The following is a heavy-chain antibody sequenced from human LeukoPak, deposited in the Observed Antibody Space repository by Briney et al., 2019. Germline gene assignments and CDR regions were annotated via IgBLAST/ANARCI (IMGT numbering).Heavy chain of an antibody. D-gene: IGHD6-19*01. V-gene: IGHV4-4*07. CDR3: ARGDDSSGWYEAWFDP. CDR2: IYTNGNT. Sequence: SETLSLTCSVSGGSLSPYYWSWIRQSAGKGLEWVGRIYTNGNTAYNPSLKSRVTISVDTSKNQFSLKLSSVTAADTAVYYCARGDDSSGWYEAWFDPWGQGTLVTVSS. CDR1: GGSLSPYY. J-gene: IGHJ5*02.